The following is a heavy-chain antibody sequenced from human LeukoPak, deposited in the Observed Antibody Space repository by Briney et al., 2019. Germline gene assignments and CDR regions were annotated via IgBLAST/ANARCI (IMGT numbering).Heavy chain of an antibody. CDR3: ARHVPGGTNAFDI. V-gene: IGHV4-39*01. CDR1: GGSISSSSYY. CDR2: IYYSGST. D-gene: IGHD3-10*02. Sequence: PSETLSLTCTVSGGSISSSSYYWGWIRQPPGKGLEWIGSIYYSGSTYYNPSLKSRVTISVDTYKNQFSLKLSSVTAADTAVYYCARHVPGGTNAFDIWGQGTMVTVSS. J-gene: IGHJ3*02.